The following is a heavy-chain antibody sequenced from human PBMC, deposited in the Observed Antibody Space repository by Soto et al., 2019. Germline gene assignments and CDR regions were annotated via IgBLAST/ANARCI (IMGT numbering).Heavy chain of an antibody. Sequence: QLQLQESGSGLVKPSQTLSLTCAVSGGSISSGGYSWSWIRQPPGKGLEWIGYIYHSGSTYYNPSLKSRVTISVDRSKNQFSLKLSSVTAADTAVYYCARDSAPSSSWYRFDPWGQGTLVTVSS. CDR2: IYHSGST. V-gene: IGHV4-30-2*01. CDR3: ARDSAPSSSWYRFDP. J-gene: IGHJ5*02. CDR1: GGSISSGGYS. D-gene: IGHD6-13*01.